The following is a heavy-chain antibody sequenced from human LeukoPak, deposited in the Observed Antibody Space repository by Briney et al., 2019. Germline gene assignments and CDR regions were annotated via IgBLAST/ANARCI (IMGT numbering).Heavy chain of an antibody. CDR1: GGSISSGDYY. CDR3: TRVQSHCGGDCYSLDY. V-gene: IGHV4-30-4*01. D-gene: IGHD2-21*02. J-gene: IGHJ4*02. CDR2: IYYSGST. Sequence: SQTLSLTCTVSGGSISSGDYYWSWIRQPPGKGLEWIGYIYYSGSTYYNPSLKSRVTISVDTSKNQFSLKLSSVTAADTAVYYCTRVQSHCGGDCYSLDYWGQGTLVTVSS.